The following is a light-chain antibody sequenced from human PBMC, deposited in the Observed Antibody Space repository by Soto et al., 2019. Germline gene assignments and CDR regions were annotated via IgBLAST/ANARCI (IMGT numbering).Light chain of an antibody. CDR3: QQYGSSPPYT. V-gene: IGKV3-20*01. J-gene: IGKJ2*01. Sequence: EIVLTQSPGTLSLSPEERATLSCRASHSVSSTYLAWYQQKPGQAPRLLIYGPSSRATGIPDRFSGSGSGTDFTLTISRLEPEDFAVYYCQQYGSSPPYTFGQGTKLEIK. CDR2: GPS. CDR1: HSVSSTY.